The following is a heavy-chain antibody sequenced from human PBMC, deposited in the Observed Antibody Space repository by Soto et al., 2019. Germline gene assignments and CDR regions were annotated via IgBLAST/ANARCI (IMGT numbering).Heavy chain of an antibody. CDR2: MNPNSGNT. Sequence: ASVKVSCKASGYTFTSYDINWVRQATGQGLERMGWMNPNSGNTGYAQKFQGRVTMTRNTSISTAYMELSSLRSEDTAVYYCASGWRGLIAARPEDYFYYMDVGGKGTTVTVSS. D-gene: IGHD6-6*01. J-gene: IGHJ6*03. CDR1: GYTFTSYD. V-gene: IGHV1-8*01. CDR3: ASGWRGLIAARPEDYFYYMDV.